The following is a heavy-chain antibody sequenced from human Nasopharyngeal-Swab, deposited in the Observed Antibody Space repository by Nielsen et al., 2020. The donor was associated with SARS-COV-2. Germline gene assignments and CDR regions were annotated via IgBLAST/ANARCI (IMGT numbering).Heavy chain of an antibody. D-gene: IGHD1-26*01. CDR2: LKSKTEGDTT. CDR3: ATRDH. Sequence: GGSLRLSCAASGLTTTNAWMNWVRQAPGQGLDWVGLLKSKTEGDTTDYAAHVKGRVTISRDDSKNTLYLQMNSLKTEDTAIYYCATRDHWGQGTLVTVSS. V-gene: IGHV3-15*01. J-gene: IGHJ4*02. CDR1: GLTTTNAW.